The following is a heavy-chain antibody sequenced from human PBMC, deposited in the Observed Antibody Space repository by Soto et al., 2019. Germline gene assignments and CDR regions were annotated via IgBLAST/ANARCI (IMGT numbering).Heavy chain of an antibody. Sequence: QLQLQESGPGLVKPSETLSLTCTVSGGSISSSNYYWGWIRQPPGKGLEYIGSMFHSGSPSYYNPSLKSRVTISVDKSRNQFSLKLTSVTAADTAVYFCVRPRFSKTYYGWDYWGQGTLVTVSS. V-gene: IGHV4-39*01. CDR3: VRPRFSKTYYGWDY. D-gene: IGHD3-10*01. J-gene: IGHJ4*01. CDR1: GGSISSSNYY. CDR2: MFHSGSPS.